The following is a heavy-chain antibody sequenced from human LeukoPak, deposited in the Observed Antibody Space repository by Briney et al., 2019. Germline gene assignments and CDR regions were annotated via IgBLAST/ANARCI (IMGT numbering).Heavy chain of an antibody. CDR3: ARDLGIAARPDY. CDR2: ISSSSSYI. V-gene: IGHV3-21*01. Sequence: GGSLRLSCAASGFTFSSYSMNWVRQAPGKGLEWVSPISSSSSYIYYADSVKGRFTISRDNAKNSLYLQMNSLRAEDTAVYYWARDLGIAARPDYWGQGTLVTVSS. D-gene: IGHD6-6*01. J-gene: IGHJ4*02. CDR1: GFTFSSYS.